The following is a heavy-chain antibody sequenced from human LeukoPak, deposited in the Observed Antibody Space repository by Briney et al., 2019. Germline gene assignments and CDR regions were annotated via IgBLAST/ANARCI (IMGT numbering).Heavy chain of an antibody. CDR3: ARDVGDGYTIFDY. CDR2: IHYSGST. J-gene: IGHJ4*02. D-gene: IGHD5-24*01. V-gene: IGHV4-59*01. Sequence: PSETLSLTCTVSGGSISTYYWNWIRQPPGKGLDWIGNIHYSGSTNYNPSLMRRVTISVDTSKNQFSLKLKSVTAADTAVYYCARDVGDGYTIFDYWGQGTLVTVSS. CDR1: GGSISTYY.